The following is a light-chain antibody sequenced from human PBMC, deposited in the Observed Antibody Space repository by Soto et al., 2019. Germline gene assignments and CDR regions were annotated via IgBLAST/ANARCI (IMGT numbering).Light chain of an antibody. CDR2: EVS. J-gene: IGLJ3*02. Sequence: QSALTQPASVSGSPGQSITMSCTGSSSDIGTYNFVSWYQQHADKAPRLILYEVSNRPSGVSSRFSGSKSGNSASLTISGLQPHDDAHYFCSSYAATSALVFGAGTKVTVL. V-gene: IGLV2-14*01. CDR3: SSYAATSALV. CDR1: SSDIGTYNF.